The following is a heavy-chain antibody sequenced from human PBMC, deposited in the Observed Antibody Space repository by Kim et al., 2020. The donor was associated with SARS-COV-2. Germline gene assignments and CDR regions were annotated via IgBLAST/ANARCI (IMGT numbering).Heavy chain of an antibody. CDR1: GFTFSSYW. Sequence: GGSLRLSCAASGFTFSSYWMNWVRQVPGKGLVWLSRINADGTDTTYADSAKGRFTISRDNAKNMLYLQLNSLRVEDTALYYCARPLSGTNCYDDWGQGTLVTVSS. CDR2: INADGTDT. D-gene: IGHD2-8*01. CDR3: ARPLSGTNCYDD. V-gene: IGHV3-74*01. J-gene: IGHJ4*02.